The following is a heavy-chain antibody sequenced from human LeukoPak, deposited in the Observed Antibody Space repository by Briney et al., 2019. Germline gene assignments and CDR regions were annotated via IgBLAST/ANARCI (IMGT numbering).Heavy chain of an antibody. Sequence: GGSLRLSCAASGFTFSSYNMNWVRQTPGQGLEWVSSITSGSSHIYYADSVKGRFTISRDNAKSSLYLQMSSLRAEDTAVYYCARDPYSGSYGADYYYYMDVWGKGTTVTISS. CDR3: ARDPYSGSYGADYYYYMDV. V-gene: IGHV3-21*01. D-gene: IGHD1-26*01. CDR2: ITSGSSHI. CDR1: GFTFSSYN. J-gene: IGHJ6*03.